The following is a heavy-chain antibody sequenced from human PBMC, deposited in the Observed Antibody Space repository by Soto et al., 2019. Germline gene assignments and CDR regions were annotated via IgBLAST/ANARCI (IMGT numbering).Heavy chain of an antibody. CDR3: ARVGQVLEWLTAYGMDV. CDR1: GFTFSSYA. Sequence: QVQLVESGGGVVQPGRSLRLSCAASGFTFSSYAMHWVRQAPGKGLEWVAVISYDGSNKYYADYVKGRFTISRDNSKNTLYLQMNSLRAEDTAVYYCARVGQVLEWLTAYGMDVWGQGTTVTVSS. D-gene: IGHD3-3*01. CDR2: ISYDGSNK. V-gene: IGHV3-30-3*01. J-gene: IGHJ6*02.